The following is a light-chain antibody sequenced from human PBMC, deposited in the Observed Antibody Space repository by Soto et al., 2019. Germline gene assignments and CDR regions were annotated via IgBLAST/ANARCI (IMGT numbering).Light chain of an antibody. CDR1: QSVSSS. CDR2: GAS. Sequence: EIVLTQSPATLSLSPGDGATLSCRASQSVSSSLAWYQQKPGQAPRLLIYGASNRATGIPDRFSGSGSGTDFTLAISSLEPEDFAVYYCQQRSNLPPTFGQGTRLEIK. J-gene: IGKJ5*01. V-gene: IGKV3-11*01. CDR3: QQRSNLPPT.